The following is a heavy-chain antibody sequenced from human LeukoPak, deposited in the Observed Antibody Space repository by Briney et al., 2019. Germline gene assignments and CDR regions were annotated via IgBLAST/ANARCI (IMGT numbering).Heavy chain of an antibody. CDR3: ARPRQTTGEPGSNAFDI. CDR1: GFTFSSYS. D-gene: IGHD4-17*01. Sequence: GGSLRLSCAASGFTFSSYSMNWVRQAPGKGLEWVSYISSSSSTIYYADSVKGRFTISRDNAKNSLYLQMNSLRAEDTAVYYCARPRQTTGEPGSNAFDIWGQGTMVTVSS. J-gene: IGHJ3*02. CDR2: ISSSSSTI. V-gene: IGHV3-48*04.